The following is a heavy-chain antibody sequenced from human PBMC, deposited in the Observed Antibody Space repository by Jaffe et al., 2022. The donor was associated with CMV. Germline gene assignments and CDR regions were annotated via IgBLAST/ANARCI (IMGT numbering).Heavy chain of an antibody. V-gene: IGHV3-33*08. Sequence: QVQLVESGGGVVQPGRSLRLSCAASGFTFSSYGMHWVRQAPGKGLEWVAVIWYDGSNQYYADSVKGRFTISRDNSKNTLYLQMNSLRAEDTAVYSCARGAYYYAPDMWGQGTMVTVSS. J-gene: IGHJ3*02. CDR2: IWYDGSNQ. CDR3: ARGAYYYAPDM. D-gene: IGHD3-10*01. CDR1: GFTFSSYG.